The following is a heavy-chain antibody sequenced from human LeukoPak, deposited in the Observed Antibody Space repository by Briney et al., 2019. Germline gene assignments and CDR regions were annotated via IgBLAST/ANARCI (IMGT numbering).Heavy chain of an antibody. D-gene: IGHD2-21*02. V-gene: IGHV6-1*01. J-gene: IGHJ4*02. CDR2: TYYRSQWYN. CDR1: GDSVSSTSAA. CDR3: ARGVTYSFDY. Sequence: SQTLSPTCAISGDSVSSTSAAWNWIRQSPSRGLEWLGGTYYRSQWYNEYAASVISRITINSDTSKNQFSLQLNSVTPGDTAVYYCARGVTYSFDYWGQGTLVTVSS.